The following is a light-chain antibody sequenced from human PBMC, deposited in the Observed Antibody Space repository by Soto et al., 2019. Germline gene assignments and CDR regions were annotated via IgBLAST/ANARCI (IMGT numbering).Light chain of an antibody. CDR2: DAS. Sequence: DMQMTQSPSSLSASVGNRVTITCQASQNINNYLNWYQQKPGRAPKLLIYDASNLEAGVPSRFRGSGSEPDFTFTIRRLQPEDIATDYCQQYENLPTFGQGTRLEIK. CDR3: QQYENLPT. CDR1: QNINNY. J-gene: IGKJ5*01. V-gene: IGKV1-33*01.